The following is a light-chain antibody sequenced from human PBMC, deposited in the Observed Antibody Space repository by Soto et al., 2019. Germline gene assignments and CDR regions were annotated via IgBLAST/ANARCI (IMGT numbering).Light chain of an antibody. V-gene: IGKV3-20*01. J-gene: IGKJ2*01. CDR2: GAS. CDR1: QSVTSNY. CDR3: QQYGSSLYT. Sequence: EIVLTQSPGTLSLSPGDRATLSCRASQSVTSNYLAWYQQKPGQAPRLLIYGASRRATGIPDRFSGSGSGTDFTRTISRLEPEDFAVYYCQQYGSSLYTFGQGTKLEI.